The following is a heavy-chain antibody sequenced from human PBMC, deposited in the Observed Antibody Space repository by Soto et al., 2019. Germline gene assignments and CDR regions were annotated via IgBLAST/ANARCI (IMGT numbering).Heavy chain of an antibody. Sequence: GGSLRLSCAASGFTFSDYYMSWIRQALGKGLEWVSYISSSGSTIYYADSVKGRLTISRDHAKNSLYLQMNSLRAEDTAVYYCAIQGRSSGGRDSWGQETLVPVSS. V-gene: IGHV3-11*01. CDR2: ISSSGSTI. CDR1: GFTFSDYY. CDR3: AIQGRSSGGRDS. D-gene: IGHD2-15*01. J-gene: IGHJ4*02.